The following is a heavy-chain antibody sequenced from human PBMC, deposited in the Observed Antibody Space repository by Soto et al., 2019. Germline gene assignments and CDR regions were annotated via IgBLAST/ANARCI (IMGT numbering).Heavy chain of an antibody. D-gene: IGHD5-12*01. V-gene: IGHV4-38-2*01. CDR1: GYSISSGYY. Sequence: SETLSLTCAVSGYSISSGYYWGWIRQPPGKGLEWIGSIYHSGSTYYNPSLKSRVTISVDTSKNQFSLKLSSVTAADTAVYYCARVGASNKRWLQYYPHYYFDYWGQGTLVT. CDR3: ARVGASNKRWLQYYPHYYFDY. CDR2: IYHSGST. J-gene: IGHJ4*02.